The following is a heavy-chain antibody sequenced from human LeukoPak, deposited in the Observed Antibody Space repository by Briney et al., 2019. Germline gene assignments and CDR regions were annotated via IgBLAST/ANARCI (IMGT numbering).Heavy chain of an antibody. J-gene: IGHJ6*03. Sequence: ASVKVSCKASGYTFTSYDINWVRQATGQGLEWMGWMNPNSGNTGYAQKFQGRVTITRNTSISTAYMELSSLRSEDTAVYYCARTDKGSNVLRYFDWLYPRGNSGYYYMDVWGKGTTVTVSS. CDR2: MNPNSGNT. CDR3: ARTDKGSNVLRYFDWLYPRGNSGYYYMDV. CDR1: GYTFTSYD. D-gene: IGHD3-9*01. V-gene: IGHV1-8*03.